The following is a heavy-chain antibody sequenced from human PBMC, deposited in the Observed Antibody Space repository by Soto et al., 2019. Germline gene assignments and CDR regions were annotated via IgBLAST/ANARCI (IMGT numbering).Heavy chain of an antibody. CDR1: GLTFTDHW. Sequence: PGGSLRLSCEVSGLTFTDHWMTWVRQVPGKGLEWVANIKKDGSATDYVDSVKGRFTISRDNAKNSLFLQMTNLRAEDTAVYYCASRPPDDRYYGVFDYWGQGTLVTVCS. J-gene: IGHJ4*02. V-gene: IGHV3-7*03. D-gene: IGHD3-3*01. CDR3: ASRPPDDRYYGVFDY. CDR2: IKKDGSAT.